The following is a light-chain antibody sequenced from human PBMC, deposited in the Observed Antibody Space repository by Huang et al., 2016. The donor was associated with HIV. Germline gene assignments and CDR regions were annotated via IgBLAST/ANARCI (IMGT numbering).Light chain of an antibody. J-gene: IGKJ4*01. CDR3: QQYESWPPLT. CDR1: QSVRDK. CDR2: ATS. V-gene: IGKV3-15*01. Sequence: EIVMTQSPDTLSVSPGERATLSCRASQSVRDKLAWYQKKPGQAPGLLLHATSTRAAGVPARFGGSGSGAEFTLTSSSLQSEDCGVYYCQQYESWPPLTFGGGTKVEIK.